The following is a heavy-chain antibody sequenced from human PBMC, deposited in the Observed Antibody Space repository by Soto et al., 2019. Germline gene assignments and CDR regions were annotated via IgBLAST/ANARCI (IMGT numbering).Heavy chain of an antibody. CDR1: GFTFSSYG. J-gene: IGHJ6*02. CDR3: ARDRKLQQLGNYYYGMDV. V-gene: IGHV3-33*01. CDR2: IWYDGSNK. D-gene: IGHD6-13*01. Sequence: QVQLVESGGGVVQPGGSLRLSCPASGFTFSSYGMHWVRQAPGKGLEGGAVIWYDGSNKYYADSVKGRFTISRDNSKNTLYLQLNSLRAEDTAVYYCARDRKLQQLGNYYYGMDVWGQGTTVTVSS.